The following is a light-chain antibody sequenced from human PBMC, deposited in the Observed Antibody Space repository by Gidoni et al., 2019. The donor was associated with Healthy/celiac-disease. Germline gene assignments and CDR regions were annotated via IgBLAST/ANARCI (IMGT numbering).Light chain of an antibody. CDR1: ALPKQY. Sequence: SYALTQPPSVSVSPGQPARLTCSVHALPKQYAYWYHPTPGQAPGLVIYKDSKRPAAITERFSGSSSGTTVTLTISVVQAEDEDDDYCQSADSSCTYGYVVCGGGTKLTVL. V-gene: IGLV3-25*03. J-gene: IGLJ2*01. CDR3: QSADSSCTYGYVV. CDR2: KDS.